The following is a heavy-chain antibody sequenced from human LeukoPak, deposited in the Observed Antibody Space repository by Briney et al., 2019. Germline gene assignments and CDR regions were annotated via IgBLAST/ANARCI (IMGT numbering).Heavy chain of an antibody. CDR2: IKQDGSEE. V-gene: IGHV3-7*01. Sequence: GGSLRLSCAASGFTFSSYWMSWVRQAPGKGLEWVANIKQDGSEEYYVDSVKGRFSIPRDNAQKSLYLQMNSLRAEDTAVYYCARHFCESSGSFSYYYYYMDVWGKGTTVTVSS. J-gene: IGHJ6*03. D-gene: IGHD3-22*01. CDR3: ARHFCESSGSFSYYYYYMDV. CDR1: GFTFSSYW.